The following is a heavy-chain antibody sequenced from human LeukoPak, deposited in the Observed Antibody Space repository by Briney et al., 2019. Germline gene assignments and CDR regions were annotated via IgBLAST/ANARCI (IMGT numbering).Heavy chain of an antibody. CDR2: IYYSGST. CDR3: ARRGVLWWSSYDY. V-gene: IGHV4-59*12. CDR1: GGSISSYY. J-gene: IGHJ4*02. D-gene: IGHD2-21*01. Sequence: SETLSLTCTVSGGSISSYYWSWIRQPPGKGLEWIGYIYYSGSTNYNPSLKSRVTISVDTSKNQFSLKLSSVTAADTAVYYCARRGVLWWSSYDYWGQGTLVTVSS.